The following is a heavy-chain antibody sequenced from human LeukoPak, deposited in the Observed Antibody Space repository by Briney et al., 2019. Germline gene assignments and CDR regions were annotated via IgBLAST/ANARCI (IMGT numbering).Heavy chain of an antibody. Sequence: PGRSLRLSCAASGFTFSSYGMHWVRQAPGKGLEWVAVISYDGSNKYYADSVKGRFTISRDNSKNTLYLQMNSLRAEDTAVYYCAKTTLWFGVTYYFDYWGQGTLVTVSS. V-gene: IGHV3-30*18. D-gene: IGHD3-10*01. CDR3: AKTTLWFGVTYYFDY. CDR2: ISYDGSNK. CDR1: GFTFSSYG. J-gene: IGHJ4*02.